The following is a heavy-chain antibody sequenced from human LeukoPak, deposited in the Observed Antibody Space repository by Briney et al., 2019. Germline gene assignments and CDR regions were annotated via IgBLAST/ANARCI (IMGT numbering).Heavy chain of an antibody. CDR2: IYYSGST. CDR3: ARVVIAAAGIDH. Sequence: SETLSLTCTVSGGSISSGGYYWSWIRQHPGKGLEWIGYIYYSGSTYYNPSLKSRVTISVDTSKNQFSLKLSSVTAADTAVYYCARVVIAAAGIDHWGQGTLVTVSS. J-gene: IGHJ4*02. V-gene: IGHV4-31*03. CDR1: GGSISSGGYY. D-gene: IGHD6-13*01.